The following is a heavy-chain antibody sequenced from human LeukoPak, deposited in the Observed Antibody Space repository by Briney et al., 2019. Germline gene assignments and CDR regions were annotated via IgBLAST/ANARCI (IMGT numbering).Heavy chain of an antibody. CDR3: TRPRDYYYYGMDV. Sequence: GGSLRLSCAASGFTFSSYAMSWFRQAPGKGLEWVGFIRSKAYGGTTEYAASVKGRFTISRDDSKSIAYLQMNSLKTEDTAVYYCTRPRDYYYYGMDVWGQGTTVTVSS. V-gene: IGHV3-49*03. CDR1: GFTFSSYA. CDR2: IRSKAYGGTT. J-gene: IGHJ6*02.